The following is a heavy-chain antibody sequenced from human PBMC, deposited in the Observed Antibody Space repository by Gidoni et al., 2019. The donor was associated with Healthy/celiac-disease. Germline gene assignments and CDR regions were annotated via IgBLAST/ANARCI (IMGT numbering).Heavy chain of an antibody. CDR1: GFTFVDYG. D-gene: IGHD3-9*01. V-gene: IGHV3-20*04. Sequence: EVQLVESGGGVVRPGGSLRLSCAASGFTFVDYGMRWVRQAPGKGLEWVSGINWNGGSTGYADSVKGRFTISRDNAKNSLYLQMNSLRAEDTALYYCARRSPGEHRYYDILTGYAVGSYYYYYMDVWGKGTTVTVSS. J-gene: IGHJ6*03. CDR2: INWNGGST. CDR3: ARRSPGEHRYYDILTGYAVGSYYYYYMDV.